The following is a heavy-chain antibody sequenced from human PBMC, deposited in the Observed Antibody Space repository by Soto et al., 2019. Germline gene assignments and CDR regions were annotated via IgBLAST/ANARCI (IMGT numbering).Heavy chain of an antibody. CDR2: IIPIFGTA. CDR1: GGTFSNYA. J-gene: IGHJ6*02. D-gene: IGHD4-17*01. V-gene: IGHV1-69*12. Sequence: QVQLVQSGAEVKKPGSSVKVSCKASGGTFSNYAISWVRQAPGQGLEWMGGIIPIFGTANYAQKFQGRVTITADESTSTAYMELNSLRSEDTAMYYCARASHDYDDYAYYYAMDVWGQGTTVTFSS. CDR3: ARASHDYDDYAYYYAMDV.